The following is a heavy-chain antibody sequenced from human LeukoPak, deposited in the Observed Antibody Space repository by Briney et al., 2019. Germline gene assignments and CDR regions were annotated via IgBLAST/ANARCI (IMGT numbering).Heavy chain of an antibody. Sequence: GGSLRLSCAASGFKFSDHYIDWVRLAPGKGLEWVSVISGSGGSTYYADSVKGRFTSSRDNSNNTLYVQMNSLRVEDTAVYYCAKSGGLSGSGRLAMDVWGQGTTVTVSS. V-gene: IGHV3-23*01. CDR1: GFKFSDHY. CDR2: ISGSGGST. J-gene: IGHJ6*02. CDR3: AKSGGLSGSGRLAMDV. D-gene: IGHD3-10*01.